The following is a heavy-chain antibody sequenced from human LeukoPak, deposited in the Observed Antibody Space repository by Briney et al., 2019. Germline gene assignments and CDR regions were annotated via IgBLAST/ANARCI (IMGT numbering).Heavy chain of an antibody. CDR1: GFTFSSYW. CDR2: IKEDGSEK. Sequence: GGSLRLSCAASGFTFSSYWMSWVRQAPGKGLEWVANIKEDGSEKYYVDSVKGRFTISRDNAKNSLYLQMNNLRAEDTAVYYCASYRIGYCSGDTCYADWFDPWGQGTLVTVSS. CDR3: ASYRIGYCSGDTCYADWFDP. J-gene: IGHJ5*02. V-gene: IGHV3-7*01. D-gene: IGHD2-15*01.